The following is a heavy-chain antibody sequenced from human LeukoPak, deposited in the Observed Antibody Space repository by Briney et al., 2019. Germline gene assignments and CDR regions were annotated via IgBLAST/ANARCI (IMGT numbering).Heavy chain of an antibody. CDR1: GFTFSSYA. CDR3: AKISYSSGSDY. CDR2: ISGSGGST. V-gene: IGHV3-23*01. Sequence: GGSLRLSCAASGFTFSSYAMSWVRQAPGKGLEWVSAISGSGGSTYYADSGSGRFTISRDNSKNTLYLQMNSLRAEDTAVYYCAKISYSSGSDYWGQGTLVTVSS. J-gene: IGHJ4*02. D-gene: IGHD6-19*01.